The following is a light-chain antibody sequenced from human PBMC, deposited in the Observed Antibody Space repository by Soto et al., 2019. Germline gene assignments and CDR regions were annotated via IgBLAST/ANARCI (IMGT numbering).Light chain of an antibody. CDR1: QSLVHSDGIAY. J-gene: IGKJ5*01. Sequence: DVVMTQSPLSLPVTLGQPASISCRSNQSLVHSDGIAYFSWFQXRPGRSPRRXIYKVSNRDSGVPARFSGSGSGTDGAMKISRVEAEDVGVYDGMQGTNWPITFGQGTRLDIK. CDR3: MQGTNWPIT. V-gene: IGKV2-30*02. CDR2: KVS.